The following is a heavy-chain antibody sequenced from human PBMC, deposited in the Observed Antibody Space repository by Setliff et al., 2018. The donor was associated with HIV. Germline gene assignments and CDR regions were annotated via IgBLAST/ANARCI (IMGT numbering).Heavy chain of an antibody. Sequence: KTSETLSLTCTVSGGSSSSYYWSWIRQPPGKGLEWIGYIYYSGTTNYTPSLKSRVTIAVDTSKNQFSLKLSSVTAADTAVYYCARHVGYSSSSLDYWGPGTLVTVSS. D-gene: IGHD6-6*01. CDR3: ARHVGYSSSSLDY. V-gene: IGHV4-59*08. CDR2: IYYSGTT. CDR1: GGSSSSYY. J-gene: IGHJ4*02.